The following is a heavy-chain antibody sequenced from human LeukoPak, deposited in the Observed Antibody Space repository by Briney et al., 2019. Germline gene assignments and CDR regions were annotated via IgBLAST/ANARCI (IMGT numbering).Heavy chain of an antibody. CDR1: GYTFTGYY. Sequence: ASVKVSCKASGYTFTGYYMHWVRQAPGQGLEWMGWMNPNSGDTNHAQKFQGRVTMSRDTSISTAHMELSRPTSDDTAVYYCASTTSYCSGGTCYFGYWGQGTLVTVSS. CDR2: MNPNSGDT. CDR3: ASTTSYCSGGTCYFGY. D-gene: IGHD2-15*01. V-gene: IGHV1-2*02. J-gene: IGHJ4*02.